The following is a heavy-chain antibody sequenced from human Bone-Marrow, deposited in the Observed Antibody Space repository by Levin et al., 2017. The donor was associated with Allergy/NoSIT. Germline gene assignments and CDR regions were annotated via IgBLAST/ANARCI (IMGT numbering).Heavy chain of an antibody. Sequence: GGSLRLSCAASGFTFSSYGMHWVRQAPGKGLEWVAVIWYDGSNKYYADSVKGRFTISRDNSKNTLYLQMNSLRAEDTAVYYCASQGPGIAANGWNYGMDVWGQGTTVTVSS. J-gene: IGHJ6*02. V-gene: IGHV3-33*01. CDR1: GFTFSSYG. CDR3: ASQGPGIAANGWNYGMDV. D-gene: IGHD6-25*01. CDR2: IWYDGSNK.